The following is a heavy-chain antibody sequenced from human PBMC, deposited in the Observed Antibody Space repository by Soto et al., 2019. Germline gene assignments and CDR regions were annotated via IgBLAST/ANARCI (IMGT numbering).Heavy chain of an antibody. Sequence: PSETLSLTCAVYGGSFSGYYWSWIRQPPGKGLEWIGEINHSGSTNYNPSLKSRVTISRDNAKNSMFLQMDSLTVEDTAVYYCARVANIKVGGIKDYYFDSWGQGIPVTVSS. J-gene: IGHJ4*02. D-gene: IGHD3-10*01. CDR2: INHSGST. CDR3: ARVANIKVGGIKDYYFDS. V-gene: IGHV4-34*01. CDR1: GGSFSGYY.